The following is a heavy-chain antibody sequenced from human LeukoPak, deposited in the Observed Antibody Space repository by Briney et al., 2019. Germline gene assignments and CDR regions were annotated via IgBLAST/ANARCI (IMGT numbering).Heavy chain of an antibody. J-gene: IGHJ6*02. V-gene: IGHV3-11*01. CDR3: ARDRYYDFLTGYRYGMDV. CDR2: ISSSGSTI. CDR1: GFTFSDYY. D-gene: IGHD3-9*01. Sequence: GGSLRLSCAASGFTFSDYYMSWIRQAPGKGLEWVSYISSSGSTIYYADSVKGRFTISRDNAKNSVFLQMNSLRAEDTAVYYCARDRYYDFLTGYRYGMDVWGQGTTVTVSS.